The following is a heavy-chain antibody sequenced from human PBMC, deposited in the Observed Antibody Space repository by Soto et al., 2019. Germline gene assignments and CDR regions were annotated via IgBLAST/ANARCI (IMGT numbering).Heavy chain of an antibody. V-gene: IGHV3-30*18. CDR2: ISYDGSNK. D-gene: IGHD6-19*01. CDR1: GFTFSSYG. CDR3: AKGPSSGWYEY. Sequence: QVQLVESGGGVVQPGRSLRLSCAASGFTFSSYGMHGVRQAPGKGLEWVAVISYDGSNKYYADSVKGRFTISRDNSKNTLYLQRNSLRAEDTAVYYCAKGPSSGWYEYWGQGTLVTVSS. J-gene: IGHJ4*02.